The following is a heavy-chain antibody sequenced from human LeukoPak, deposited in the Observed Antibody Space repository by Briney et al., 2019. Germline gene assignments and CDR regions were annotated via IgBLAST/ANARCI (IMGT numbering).Heavy chain of an antibody. D-gene: IGHD3-3*01. Sequence: PGGSLRLSCAASGFTFSDYFMSWIRQAPGKGLEWVSAISGSGGSTYYADSVKGRFTISRDNSKNTLYLQMNSLRAEDTAVYYCAKDGGYDLRAYWGQGTLVTVSS. V-gene: IGHV3-23*01. J-gene: IGHJ4*02. CDR1: GFTFSDYF. CDR3: AKDGGYDLRAY. CDR2: ISGSGGST.